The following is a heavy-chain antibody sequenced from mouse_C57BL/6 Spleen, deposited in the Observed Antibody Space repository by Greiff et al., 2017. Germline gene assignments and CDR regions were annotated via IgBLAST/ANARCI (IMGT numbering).Heavy chain of an antibody. J-gene: IGHJ2*01. CDR3: ARGSPYGLDY. CDR1: GYTFTSYW. Sequence: VQLQQPGAELVRPGTSVKLSCKASGYTFTSYWMHWVKQRPGQGLEWIGVIDPSDSYTNYNQKFKGKATLTVDTSSSPAYMQLSSLTSEDSAVYYCARGSPYGLDYWGQGTTLTVSS. V-gene: IGHV1-59*01. CDR2: IDPSDSYT. D-gene: IGHD1-1*01.